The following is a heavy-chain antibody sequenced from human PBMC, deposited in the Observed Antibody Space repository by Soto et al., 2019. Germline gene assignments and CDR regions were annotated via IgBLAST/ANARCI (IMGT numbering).Heavy chain of an antibody. Sequence: GGSLRLSCAASGFTFSSYAMHWVRQAPGKGLEWVAVISYDGSNKYYADSVKGRFTISRDNSKNTLYLQMNSLRAEDTAVYYCARSELAVTDAFDIWGQGTMVTVSS. CDR1: GFTFSSYA. CDR2: ISYDGSNK. D-gene: IGHD2-21*02. V-gene: IGHV3-30-3*01. CDR3: ARSELAVTDAFDI. J-gene: IGHJ3*02.